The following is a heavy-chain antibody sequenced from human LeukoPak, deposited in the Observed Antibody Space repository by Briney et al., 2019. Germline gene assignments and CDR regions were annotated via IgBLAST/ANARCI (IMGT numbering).Heavy chain of an antibody. Sequence: PSETLSLTCTVSGGAITSDYWSWIRQSPEMGLGWIGYVFHTGVTNYNPSLRGRVIISLAASKTQFSLTLTSVTAADTALYYCARHIVGGNFDSWGPGKFVTVSS. CDR3: ARHIVGGNFDS. J-gene: IGHJ4*02. V-gene: IGHV4-59*08. D-gene: IGHD1-26*01. CDR2: VFHTGVT. CDR1: GGAITSDY.